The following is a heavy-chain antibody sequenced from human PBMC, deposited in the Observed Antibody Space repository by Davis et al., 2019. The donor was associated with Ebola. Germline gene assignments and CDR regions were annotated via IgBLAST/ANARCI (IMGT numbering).Heavy chain of an antibody. V-gene: IGHV4-34*01. J-gene: IGHJ6*02. CDR1: GGSITGYY. Sequence: MPSETLSLTCTVSGGSITGYYCSWIRQPPGKGLEWIGEINHSGSTNYNPSLKSRVTISVDTSKNQFSLKLSSVTAADTAVYYCARVDPNYYGMDVWGQGTTVTVSS. CDR3: ARVDPNYYGMDV. CDR2: INHSGST.